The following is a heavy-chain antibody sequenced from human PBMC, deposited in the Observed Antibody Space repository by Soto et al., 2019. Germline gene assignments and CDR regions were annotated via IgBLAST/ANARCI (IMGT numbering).Heavy chain of an antibody. CDR2: IYHSGST. CDR3: ARTRGGNYFDY. CDR1: GGSISSGGYS. D-gene: IGHD2-15*01. J-gene: IGHJ4*02. V-gene: IGHV4-30-2*01. Sequence: SETLSLTCAVSGGSISSGGYSWSWIRQPPGKGLEWIGYIYHSGSTYYNPSLKSRVTISVDRSKNQFSLKLSSVTAADTAVYYCARTRGGNYFDYWGQGTLVTVSS.